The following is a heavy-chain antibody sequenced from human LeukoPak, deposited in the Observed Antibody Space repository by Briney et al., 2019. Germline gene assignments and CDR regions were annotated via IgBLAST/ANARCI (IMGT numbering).Heavy chain of an antibody. V-gene: IGHV4-59*01. D-gene: IGHD6-13*01. CDR2: IYYSGSA. J-gene: IGHJ4*02. Sequence: SETLSLTCTVSGSSISNYYWSWIRQPPGKGLEWIGYIYYSGSANHNPSLKSRVTISVDTSKNQFSLKLSSVTAADTAVYYCARVTATTGIRYFDYWGQGTPVTVSS. CDR1: GSSISNYY. CDR3: ARVTATTGIRYFDY.